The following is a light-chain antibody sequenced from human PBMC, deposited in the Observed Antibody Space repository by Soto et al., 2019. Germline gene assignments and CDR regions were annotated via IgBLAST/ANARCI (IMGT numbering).Light chain of an antibody. J-gene: IGLJ1*01. CDR3: SSYTSRSALYV. V-gene: IGLV2-14*01. CDR1: SSDVGGYMY. Sequence: QSALTQPASVSGSPGQSITISCTGTSSDVGGYMYVSWYQQHPDKAPKLMIYEVSNRPSGVSNRFSGSKSGNTASLSISGLQAEDEADYYCSSYTSRSALYVFGTGTKVTVL. CDR2: EVS.